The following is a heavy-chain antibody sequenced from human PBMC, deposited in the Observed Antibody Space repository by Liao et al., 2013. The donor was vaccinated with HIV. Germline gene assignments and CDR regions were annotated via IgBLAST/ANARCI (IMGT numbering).Heavy chain of an antibody. Sequence: QVQLQESGPGLVKPSQTLSLTCTVSGGSISSGSYYWSWIRQPAGKGLEWIGHIYTSGSTNYNPSLKSRVTISVDTSKNQFSLKLSSVTAADTAVYYCARDARGLYCSSTSCYNMRYFDYWGQGTLVTVSS. CDR1: GGSISSGSYY. CDR3: ARDARGLYCSSTSCYNMRYFDY. V-gene: IGHV4-61*02. J-gene: IGHJ4*02. CDR2: IYTSGST. D-gene: IGHD2-2*02.